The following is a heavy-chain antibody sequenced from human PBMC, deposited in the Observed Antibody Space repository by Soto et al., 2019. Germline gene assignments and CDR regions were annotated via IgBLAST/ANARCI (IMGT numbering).Heavy chain of an antibody. V-gene: IGHV1-18*04. J-gene: IGHJ4*02. CDR3: ATPTPLRGAMITNINFDF. CDR2: ISGENGNT. Sequence: ASVKVSCKASGYTFTGYGISWVRQAPGQGLEWMGWISGENGNTNYAQKFQGRVTMTTDTSTSTAYMELRSLRSDDTAVYYCATPTPLRGAMITNINFDFWGQGTPVTVSS. CDR1: GYTFTGYG. D-gene: IGHD3-10*01.